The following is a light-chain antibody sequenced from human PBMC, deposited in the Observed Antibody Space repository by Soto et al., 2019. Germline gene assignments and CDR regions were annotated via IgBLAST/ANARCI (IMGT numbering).Light chain of an antibody. Sequence: DIQMTQSPSTLSASVGDRVTITXRATQSSSSWLALDQQKQGKAPKLLIYMACSLESGVASRFSGSGSGTEFTLTISSLQPDDFATDEYHQYKSYSWTFGQGTKVDIK. CDR1: QSSSSW. J-gene: IGKJ1*01. CDR3: HQYKSYSWT. CDR2: MAC. V-gene: IGKV1-5*03.